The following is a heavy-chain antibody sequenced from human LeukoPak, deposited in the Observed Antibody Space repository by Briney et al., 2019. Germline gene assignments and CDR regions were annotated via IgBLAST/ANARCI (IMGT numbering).Heavy chain of an antibody. CDR2: IYYSGST. CDR3: AVPRNPDPYQALGQWDY. V-gene: IGHV4-39*01. D-gene: IGHD2-2*01. Sequence: SETLSLTCAVYGGSFSGYYWGWIRQPPGKGLEWIGSIYYSGSTFYNPSLKSRVTISVDTSKNKFSLKLRSVTAADTAVYYCAVPRNPDPYQALGQWDYWGQGTLVTVSS. J-gene: IGHJ4*02. CDR1: GGSFSGYY.